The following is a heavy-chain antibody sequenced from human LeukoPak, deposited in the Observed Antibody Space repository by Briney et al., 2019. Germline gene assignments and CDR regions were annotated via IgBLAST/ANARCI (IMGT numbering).Heavy chain of an antibody. V-gene: IGHV3-23*01. D-gene: IGHD2-2*01. CDR2: SSGSGGTT. Sequence: QPGGSLRLSCAASGFTFSSYAMSWVRQAPGKGLEWVSSSSGSGGTTYYADSVKGRFTISRDNSMNTLYLQMNSLRAEDTAVYYCAKDVVVVPAARYNWFDPWGQGTLVTVPS. J-gene: IGHJ5*02. CDR1: GFTFSSYA. CDR3: AKDVVVVPAARYNWFDP.